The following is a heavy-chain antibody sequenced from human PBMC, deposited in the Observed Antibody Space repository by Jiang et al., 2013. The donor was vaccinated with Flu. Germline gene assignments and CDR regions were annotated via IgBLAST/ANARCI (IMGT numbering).Heavy chain of an antibody. D-gene: IGHD6-13*01. J-gene: IGHJ4*02. CDR2: INHSGST. CDR1: GGSFSGYY. V-gene: IGHV4-34*01. CDR3: ARRTYSGSWYHY. Sequence: LLKPSETLSLTCAVYGGSFSGYYWSWIRQPPGKGLEWIGEINHSGSTNYNPSLKSRVTISVDTSKNQFSLKLSSVTAADTAVYYCARRTYSGSWYHYWGQGTLVTVSS.